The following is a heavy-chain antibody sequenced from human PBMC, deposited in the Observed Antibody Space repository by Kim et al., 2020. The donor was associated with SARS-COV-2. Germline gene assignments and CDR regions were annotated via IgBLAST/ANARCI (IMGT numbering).Heavy chain of an antibody. CDR1: GFTFSNAW. Sequence: GGSLRLSCAASGFTFSNAWMSWVRQAPGKGLEWVGRIKGKTDGRSKDYAAPVKCRFTIERDESKNTLYLQMNSLKTEDTAEYDCTTNCSGGSCDSYWGQG. V-gene: IGHV3-15*01. J-gene: IGHJ4*02. CDR2: IKGKTDGRSK. CDR3: TTNCSGGSCDSY. D-gene: IGHD2-15*01.